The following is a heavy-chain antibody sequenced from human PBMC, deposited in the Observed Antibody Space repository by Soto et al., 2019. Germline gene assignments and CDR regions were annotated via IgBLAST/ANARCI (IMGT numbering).Heavy chain of an antibody. V-gene: IGHV1-18*01. CDR3: ARENSYFDY. CDR1: GYTFTSYG. CDR2: ISAYNANA. Sequence: ASVKVSCKASGYTFTSYGISWVRQAPGQGLEWMGWISAYNANANYAQKFQGRLTMTAGTSTSTAYMELRSLRSDDTAVYYCARENSYFDYWGQGTLVTVSS. J-gene: IGHJ4*02.